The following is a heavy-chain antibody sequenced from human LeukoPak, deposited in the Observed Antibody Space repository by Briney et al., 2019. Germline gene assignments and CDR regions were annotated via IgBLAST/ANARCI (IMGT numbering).Heavy chain of an antibody. J-gene: IGHJ5*01. CDR3: ARGQGATVPQVGKNWFDS. CDR2: VNDSGGT. D-gene: IGHD1-26*01. CDR1: IDSFSNYH. Sequence: SETLSLTCAVYIDSFSNYHWNWIRQTPAKGLEWIGEVNDSGGTNISPSLRSRVILSVDTSKNQFSLKLISVTVADTAVYYCARGQGATVPQVGKNWFDSWGQGTRVTVSS. V-gene: IGHV4-34*01.